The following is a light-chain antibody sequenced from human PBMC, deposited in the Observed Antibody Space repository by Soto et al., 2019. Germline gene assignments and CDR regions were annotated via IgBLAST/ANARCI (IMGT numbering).Light chain of an antibody. J-gene: IGLJ2*01. Sequence: SYELTQPLSVSVSLGQTAKITCGGNNIGSKNVHWYQQKPGQAPVVVIYRDTNRPSGIPERFSGSSSGNTATLTISRAQAGDEAEYYCQVWDSSLVEFGGGTKLTVL. CDR3: QVWDSSLVE. CDR2: RDT. CDR1: NIGSKN. V-gene: IGLV3-9*01.